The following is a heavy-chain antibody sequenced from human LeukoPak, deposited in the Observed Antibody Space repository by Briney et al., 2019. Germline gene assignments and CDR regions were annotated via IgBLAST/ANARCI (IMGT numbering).Heavy chain of an antibody. V-gene: IGHV3-7*01. CDR2: IKEDGSET. Sequence: TGGSLRLSCAASGFTFGNHWMTWVRQAPGKGLEWLAHIKEDGSETAYVDSVRGRFTFSRDNAKNSLYLQMSSLRDEDTAVYYCARDRGFFLFDYWGQGTLVSVSS. CDR3: ARDRGFFLFDY. J-gene: IGHJ4*02. D-gene: IGHD3-10*01. CDR1: GFTFGNHW.